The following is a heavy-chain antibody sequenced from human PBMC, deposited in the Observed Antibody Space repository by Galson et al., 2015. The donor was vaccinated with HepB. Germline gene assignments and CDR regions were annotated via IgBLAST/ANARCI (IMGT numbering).Heavy chain of an antibody. CDR3: ATGILSQVPYFDY. CDR2: INPSGGST. D-gene: IGHD2-15*01. J-gene: IGHJ4*02. Sequence: SVKVSCKASEYTFTSYYMHWVRQAPGQGLEWMGIINPSGGSTSYAQKFQGRVTMTRDTSTSTVYMELSSLRSEDTAVYYCATGILSQVPYFDYWGQGTLVTVSS. V-gene: IGHV1-46*01. CDR1: EYTFTSYY.